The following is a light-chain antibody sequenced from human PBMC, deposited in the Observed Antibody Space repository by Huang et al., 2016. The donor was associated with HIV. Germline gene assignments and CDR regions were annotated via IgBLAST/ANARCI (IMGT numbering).Light chain of an antibody. CDR2: DAS. V-gene: IGKV1-5*01. CDR3: QQYNSYPYT. J-gene: IGKJ2*01. Sequence: DIQMTQSPSTLSASVGDRVTITCRASQSISIWLAWYQQKPGKATKVLIYDASNLESVVPSRFSGSGSGTEFTLTISSLQPDDFATYYCQQYNSYPYTFGQGTKLEIK. CDR1: QSISIW.